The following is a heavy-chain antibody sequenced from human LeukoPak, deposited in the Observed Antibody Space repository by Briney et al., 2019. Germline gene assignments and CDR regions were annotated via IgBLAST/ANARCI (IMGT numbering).Heavy chain of an antibody. Sequence: GASVKVSCKASGYTFTGYYMHWVRQAPGQGLEWMGWINPNSGGTNYAQKFQGRVTMTRDTSISTAYMELSRLRSDDTAVYYCARGYSYGDYYFDYWGQGTLVTVSS. D-gene: IGHD5-18*01. CDR3: ARGYSYGDYYFDY. CDR1: GYTFTGYY. J-gene: IGHJ4*02. CDR2: INPNSGGT. V-gene: IGHV1-2*02.